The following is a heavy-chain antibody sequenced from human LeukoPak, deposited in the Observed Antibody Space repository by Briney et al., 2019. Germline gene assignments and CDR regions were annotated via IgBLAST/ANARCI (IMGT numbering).Heavy chain of an antibody. CDR3: AIVDTAMASHYCYYYMDV. CDR2: IIPIFGTA. Sequence: SVKVSCKASGGTFSSYAISWVRQAPGQGLEWMGGIIPIFGTANYAQKFQGRVTITADESTSTAYMELSSLRSEDTAVYYCAIVDTAMASHYCYYYMDVWGKGTTVTVSS. J-gene: IGHJ6*03. V-gene: IGHV1-69*13. CDR1: GGTFSSYA. D-gene: IGHD5-18*01.